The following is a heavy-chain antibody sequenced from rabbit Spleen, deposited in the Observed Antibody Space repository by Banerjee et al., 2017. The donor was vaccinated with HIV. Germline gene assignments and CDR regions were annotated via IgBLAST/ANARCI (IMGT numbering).Heavy chain of an antibody. J-gene: IGHJ6*01. D-gene: IGHD8-1*01. V-gene: IGHV1S40*01. Sequence: QSLEESGGGLVKPGASLTLTCKASGFSFNSGYDMCWVRQAPGKGLEWVACAYAGSSGSTYSATWAKGRFTVYKTSSTTVTLQMSSLTAADTATYFCARDAGTSFSTYGMDLWGPGTLVTVS. CDR3: ARDAGTSFSTYGMDL. CDR1: GFSFNSGYD. CDR2: AYAGSSGST.